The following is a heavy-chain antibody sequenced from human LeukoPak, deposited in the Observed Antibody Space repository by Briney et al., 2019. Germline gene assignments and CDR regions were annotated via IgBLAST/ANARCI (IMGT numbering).Heavy chain of an antibody. CDR3: ARDGIGEYDFWSGYYHYYMDV. D-gene: IGHD3-3*01. CDR2: IYYSGST. Sequence: PSETLSLTCTVSGGSIGSYYWSWIRQPPGKGLEWIGYIYYSGSTNYNPSLKSRVTISVDTSKNQFSLKLSSVTAADTAVYYCARDGIGEYDFWSGYYHYYMDVWGKGTPVTVSS. CDR1: GGSIGSYY. V-gene: IGHV4-59*01. J-gene: IGHJ6*03.